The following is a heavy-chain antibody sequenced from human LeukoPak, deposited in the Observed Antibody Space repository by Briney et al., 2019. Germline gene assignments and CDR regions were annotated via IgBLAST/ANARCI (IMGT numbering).Heavy chain of an antibody. CDR1: GFTFSSYA. CDR3: ARGLPGVLRWYMT. V-gene: IGHV3-30-3*01. J-gene: IGHJ4*02. Sequence: PGGSLRLSCAASGFTFSSYAMHWVRQAPGKGLEWVAVISYDGSNKYYADSVKGRFTISRDNSKNTLYLQMNSLRAEDTAVYYCARGLPGVLRWYMTRGQGTLVTVSS. CDR2: ISYDGSNK. D-gene: IGHD4-23*01.